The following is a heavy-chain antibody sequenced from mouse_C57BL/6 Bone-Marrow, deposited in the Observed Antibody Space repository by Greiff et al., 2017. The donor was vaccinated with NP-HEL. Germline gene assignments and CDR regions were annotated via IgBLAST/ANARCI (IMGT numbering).Heavy chain of an antibody. J-gene: IGHJ3*01. CDR3: ARALYYDYAPFAY. V-gene: IGHV1-39*01. CDR2: INPNYGTT. D-gene: IGHD2-4*01. Sequence: EVKVVESGPELVKPGSSVKISCKASGYSFTDYNMNWVKQSNGKSLEWIGVINPNYGTTSYNQKFKGKATLTVDQSSSTAYMQLNSLTSEDSAVYYCARALYYDYAPFAYWGQGTLVTVSA. CDR1: GYSFTDYN.